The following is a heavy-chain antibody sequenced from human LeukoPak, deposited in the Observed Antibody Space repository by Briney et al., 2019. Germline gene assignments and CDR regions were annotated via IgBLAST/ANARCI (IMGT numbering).Heavy chain of an antibody. CDR1: GFTFSNYP. CDR3: TKRLYSSGWSAFDI. D-gene: IGHD6-19*01. J-gene: IGHJ3*02. V-gene: IGHV3-23*05. CDR2: IVTSGDT. Sequence: GGSLRLSCAASGFTFSNYPMNWVRKAPGKGLEWVSSIVTSGDTFHADSVKGRFTISRDNSKNTLYLQMNSLRAEDTAIYYCTKRLYSSGWSAFDIWGLGTMVTVSS.